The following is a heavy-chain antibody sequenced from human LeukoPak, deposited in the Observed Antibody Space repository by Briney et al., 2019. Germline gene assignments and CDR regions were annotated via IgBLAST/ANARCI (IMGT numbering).Heavy chain of an antibody. J-gene: IGHJ4*02. CDR1: GFILDDYA. CDR2: ISWNSGNI. D-gene: IGHD2-15*01. Sequence: GGSLRLSCAASGFILDDYAMHWVRQAPGKGLEWVSGISWNSGNIAYADSMKGRFTISRDNAKNSLYLQMNSLRAEDTAVYYCARDDGYSSGPFDYWGQGTLVTVSS. V-gene: IGHV3-9*01. CDR3: ARDDGYSSGPFDY.